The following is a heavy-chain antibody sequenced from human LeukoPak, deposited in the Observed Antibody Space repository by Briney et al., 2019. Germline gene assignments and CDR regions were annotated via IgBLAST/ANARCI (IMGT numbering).Heavy chain of an antibody. V-gene: IGHV3-23*01. Sequence: GGSLRLSCAASGFTFSSYDMSWVRQAPGKGLEWVSAISGSGGSTYYADSVKGRFTISRDNSKNTLYLQMNSLRAEDTAVYYCAKDLRRARGSSSWGDYFDYWGQGTLVTVSS. D-gene: IGHD6-6*01. CDR3: AKDLRRARGSSSWGDYFDY. CDR1: GFTFSSYD. J-gene: IGHJ4*02. CDR2: ISGSGGST.